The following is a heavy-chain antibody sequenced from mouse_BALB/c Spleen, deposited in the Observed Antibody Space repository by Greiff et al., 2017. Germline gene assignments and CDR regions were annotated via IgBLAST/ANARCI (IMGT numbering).Heavy chain of an antibody. V-gene: IGHV1S56*01. CDR2: IYPGNVNT. CDR3: ARGNWYFDV. CDR1: GYTFTSYY. D-gene: IGHD2-1*01. J-gene: IGHJ1*01. Sequence: QVQLQQSGPELVKPGASVRISCKASGYTFTSYYIHWVKQRPGQGLEWIGWIYPGNVNTKYNEKFKGKATLTADKSSSTAYMQLSSLTSEDSAVYFCARGNWYFDVWGAGTTVTGSS.